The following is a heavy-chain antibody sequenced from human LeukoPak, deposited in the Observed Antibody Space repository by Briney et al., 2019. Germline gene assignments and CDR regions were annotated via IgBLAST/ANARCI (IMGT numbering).Heavy chain of an antibody. CDR2: IYYSGST. Sequence: SETLSLTCTVSGGSISSYYWSWIRQPPGKGLEWIGYIYYSGSTNYNPSLKSRVTISVDTSKNQFSLKLSSVTAADTAVYYCARVGLGGTRSYFDYWGQGTLVTVSS. J-gene: IGHJ4*02. D-gene: IGHD3-16*01. CDR3: ARVGLGGTRSYFDY. V-gene: IGHV4-59*01. CDR1: GGSISSYY.